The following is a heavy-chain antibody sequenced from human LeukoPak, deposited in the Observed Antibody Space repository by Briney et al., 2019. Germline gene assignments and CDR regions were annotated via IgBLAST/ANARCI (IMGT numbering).Heavy chain of an antibody. V-gene: IGHV3-53*01. D-gene: IGHD3-22*01. CDR1: GFTFSSYA. Sequence: GGSLRLSCAASGFTFSSYAMSWVRQAPGKGLEWVSLIYSSGSTYYADSVKGRFTISRDNSKNTLYLQVNSLRAEDTAVYYCTTDRYYDNSELQFQHWGQGTLVTVSS. CDR2: IYSSGST. J-gene: IGHJ1*01. CDR3: TTDRYYDNSELQFQH.